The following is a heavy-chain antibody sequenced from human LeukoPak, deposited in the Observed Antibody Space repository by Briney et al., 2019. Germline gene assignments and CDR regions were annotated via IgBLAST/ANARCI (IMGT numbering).Heavy chain of an antibody. D-gene: IGHD3-10*01. CDR2: INHSGST. CDR1: GGSFSGYY. J-gene: IGHJ4*02. CDR3: ARAASVGMVRGEPSGVDY. Sequence: SETLSLTCAVYGGSFSGYYWSWIRQPPGKGLEWIGEINHSGSTNYNPSLKSRVTISVDTSKNQFSLKLSSVTAADTAVYYCARAASVGMVRGEPSGVDYWGQGTLVTVSS. V-gene: IGHV4-34*01.